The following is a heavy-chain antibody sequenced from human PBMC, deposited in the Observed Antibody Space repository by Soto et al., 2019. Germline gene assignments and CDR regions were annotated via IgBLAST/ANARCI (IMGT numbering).Heavy chain of an antibody. V-gene: IGHV1-2*04. Sequence: ASVKVSCKASGYTFTGYYMHWVRQAPGQGLEWMGWINPNSGGTNYAQKFQGWVTMTRDTSISTAYMELSRLRSDDTAVYYCARDRYYYGSGSYYNPDAFDIWGQGTMVTVSS. J-gene: IGHJ3*02. CDR3: ARDRYYYGSGSYYNPDAFDI. CDR1: GYTFTGYY. D-gene: IGHD3-10*01. CDR2: INPNSGGT.